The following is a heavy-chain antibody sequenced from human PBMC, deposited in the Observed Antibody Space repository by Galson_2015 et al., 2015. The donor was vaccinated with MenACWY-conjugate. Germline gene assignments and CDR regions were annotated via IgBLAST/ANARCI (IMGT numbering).Heavy chain of an antibody. D-gene: IGHD3-22*01. V-gene: IGHV3-23*01. Sequence: SLRLSCAASGFTFSNYAMGWVRQASGKGLEWVSGLSGSGGVTYHAESVEGRFSISTDKSKNTVYLQMNSLKVEDTARYYCAKGPLYDSSGSDSDYFDYWGQGTLVTVSS. CDR2: LSGSGGVT. CDR3: AKGPLYDSSGSDSDYFDY. CDR1: GFTFSNYA. J-gene: IGHJ4*02.